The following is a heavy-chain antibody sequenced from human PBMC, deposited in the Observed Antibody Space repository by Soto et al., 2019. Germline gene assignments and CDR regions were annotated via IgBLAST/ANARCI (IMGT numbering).Heavy chain of an antibody. CDR1: GFTFSSYA. D-gene: IGHD3-3*01. CDR2: ISYDGSNK. CDR3: ARDQPSFTIFGVVTWSVDYYGMDG. Sequence: VGSLRLSCAASGFTFSSYAMHWVRHAPGKGLEWVAVISYDGSNKYYADSVKGRFTISRDNSKNTLYLQMNRLRAEDTAVYYCARDQPSFTIFGVVTWSVDYYGMDGWGQGTTVSVSS. J-gene: IGHJ6*02. V-gene: IGHV3-30-3*01.